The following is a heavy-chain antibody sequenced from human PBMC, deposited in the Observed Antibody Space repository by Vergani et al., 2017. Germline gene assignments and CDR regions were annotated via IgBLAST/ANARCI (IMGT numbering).Heavy chain of an antibody. CDR1: GYTFSNYW. CDR3: VRCRPVNRSWVADY. J-gene: IGHJ4*02. V-gene: IGHV5-51*01. CDR2: IYPDDSDA. D-gene: IGHD2-15*01. Sequence: ELQLVQSGAEVPKPGESLKISCQGSGYTFSNYWIGWVRQTPGKGLEWMGTIYPDDSDARYSSSFQGQGAITADNSSNPAYLQWSSLKASDSAMYYCVRCRPVNRSWVADYWGQGTLVSVS.